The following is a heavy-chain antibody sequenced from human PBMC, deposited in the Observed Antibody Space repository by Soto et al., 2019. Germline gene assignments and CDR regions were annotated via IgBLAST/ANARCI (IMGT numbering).Heavy chain of an antibody. CDR3: ARFNYGDYSEFDP. CDR2: IYYSGGT. J-gene: IGHJ5*02. CDR1: GGSISSYY. V-gene: IGHV4-59*08. D-gene: IGHD4-17*01. Sequence: SETLSLTCPFSGGSISSYYWSWIRQPPGKGLEWIGYIYYSGGTNYNPSLKSRVTISVDTSKNQFSLKLSSVTAADTAVYYCARFNYGDYSEFDPWGQGTLVTVSS.